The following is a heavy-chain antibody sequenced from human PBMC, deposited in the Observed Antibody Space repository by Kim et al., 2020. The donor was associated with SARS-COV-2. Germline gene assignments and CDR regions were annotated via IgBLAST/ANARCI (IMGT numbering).Heavy chain of an antibody. CDR2: INSDGSST. CDR1: GFTFSSYW. D-gene: IGHD2-2*03. CDR3: ARGGERTGYCSSTSCYEAPSYYGMDV. V-gene: IGHV3-74*01. Sequence: GGSLRLSCAASGFTFSSYWMHWVRQAPGKGLVWVSRINSDGSSTSYADSVKGRFTISRDNAKNTLYLQMNSLRAEDTAVYYCARGGERTGYCSSTSCYEAPSYYGMDVWGQGTTVTVSS. J-gene: IGHJ6*02.